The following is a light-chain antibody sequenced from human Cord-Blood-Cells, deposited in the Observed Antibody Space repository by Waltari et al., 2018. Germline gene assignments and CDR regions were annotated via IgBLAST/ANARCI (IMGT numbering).Light chain of an antibody. V-gene: IGLV2-23*01. CDR3: CSYAGSSTFVV. J-gene: IGLJ2*01. Sequence: QSALTQPASVSGSPGQSITISCTGTSSDVGSYNLVSWYQQHPGKAPKLMIYEGSKRPSVVSNRFSGSKSGNTAALTLSGLQAEDEADYYCCSYAGSSTFVVFGGGTKLTVL. CDR1: SSDVGSYNL. CDR2: EGS.